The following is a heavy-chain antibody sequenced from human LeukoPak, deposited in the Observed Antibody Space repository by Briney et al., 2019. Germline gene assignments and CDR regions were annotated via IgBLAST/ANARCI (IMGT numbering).Heavy chain of an antibody. CDR2: IHRGGNT. J-gene: IGHJ4*02. Sequence: GGSLRLSCAASGFTVSGNYMSWVCQAPGKGLEWLSVIHRGGNTYYADSVKGRFTISRDSSKNTVFLQMDSLRAEDTAVYYCARDPGYGLGVDYGDYWGQGTLVTVSS. D-gene: IGHD3-10*01. CDR1: GFTVSGNY. CDR3: ARDPGYGLGVDYGDY. V-gene: IGHV3-66*01.